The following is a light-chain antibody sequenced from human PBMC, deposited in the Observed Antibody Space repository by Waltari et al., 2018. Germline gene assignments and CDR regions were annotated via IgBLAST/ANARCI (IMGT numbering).Light chain of an antibody. CDR3: ISYSSATPGNVV. Sequence: SALTQPASVSGSLGKSITLSSTGPRRDVGGYNSVAGYQQPPGKAPKLMIHDVSNRPSGVSIRFSGSKSGNTASLTISGLQADDEADYYCISYSSATPGNVVIGGGTKLTVL. CDR1: RRDVGGYNS. V-gene: IGLV2-14*01. J-gene: IGLJ2*01. CDR2: DVS.